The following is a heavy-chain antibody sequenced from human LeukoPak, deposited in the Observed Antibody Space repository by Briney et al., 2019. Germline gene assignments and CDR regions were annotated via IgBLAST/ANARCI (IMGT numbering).Heavy chain of an antibody. CDR2: IYHSGST. V-gene: IGHV4-38-2*02. J-gene: IGHJ4*02. CDR3: ARGVDSSGYYGY. Sequence: PSETLSLTCTVSGYSISSGYYWGWIRQPPGKGLEWIGSIYHSGSTYYNPSLKSRVTISVDTSKNQFSLKLSSVTAADTAVYYCARGVDSSGYYGYWGQGTLVTVSS. CDR1: GYSISSGYY. D-gene: IGHD3-22*01.